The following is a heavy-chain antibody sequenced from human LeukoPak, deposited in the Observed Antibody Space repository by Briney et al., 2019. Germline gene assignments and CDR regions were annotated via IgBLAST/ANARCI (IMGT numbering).Heavy chain of an antibody. V-gene: IGHV4-61*09. CDR1: GGSISRGGYC. Sequence: PSETLSLTCTVSGGSISRGGYCWSWIRQPAGKGLEWIGHIYTSGSTNYNPSLKSRVTISVDTSKNQFSLKVRSVTAADTAVCYCARDPGAIVRVSMRGYEGICHYMDVGAKGTTVTISS. CDR3: ARDPGAIVRVSMRGYEGICHYMDV. CDR2: IYTSGST. D-gene: IGHD2-2*02. J-gene: IGHJ6*03.